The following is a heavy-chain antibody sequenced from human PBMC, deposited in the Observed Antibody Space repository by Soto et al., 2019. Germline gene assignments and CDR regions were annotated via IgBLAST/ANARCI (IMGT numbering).Heavy chain of an antibody. V-gene: IGHV3-74*01. Sequence: EVQLVESGGGLVQPGGSLRLSCAASGFTFSSYWIHWIRQAPGKGLVWVSRINRDGSTTSYADSVKGRFTISRDNAKNTVYLQMSSLRAEDTAVYYCARVAYGVWVVFDSWGQGTLVTVSS. CDR2: INRDGSTT. CDR1: GFTFSSYW. J-gene: IGHJ4*02. D-gene: IGHD4-17*01. CDR3: ARVAYGVWVVFDS.